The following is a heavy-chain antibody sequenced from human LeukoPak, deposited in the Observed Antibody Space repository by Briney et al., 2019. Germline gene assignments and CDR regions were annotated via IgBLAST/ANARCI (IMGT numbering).Heavy chain of an antibody. CDR1: GFTFSSYS. Sequence: GGSLRLSCAASGFTFSSYSMNWVRQAPGKGLGWVSSISSSSSYIYYADSVKGRFTISRDNAKNSLYLQMNSLRAEDTAVYYCARMGYSSSWYRLANSFAWFDPWGQGTLVTVSS. V-gene: IGHV3-21*01. D-gene: IGHD6-13*01. CDR2: ISSSSSYI. CDR3: ARMGYSSSWYRLANSFAWFDP. J-gene: IGHJ5*02.